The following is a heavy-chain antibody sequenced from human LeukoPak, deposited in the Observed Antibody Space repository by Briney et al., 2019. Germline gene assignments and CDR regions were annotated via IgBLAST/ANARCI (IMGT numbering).Heavy chain of an antibody. CDR1: GGSFSGYY. CDR2: INHSGST. D-gene: IGHD3-22*01. J-gene: IGHJ5*02. CDR3: ARQYEYYYDSSGYP. V-gene: IGHV4-34*01. Sequence: PSETLSLTCAVYGGSFSGYYWSWIRQPPGKGLEWIGEINHSGSTYYNPSLKSRVTISVDTSMNQFSLKLSSVTAADTAVYYCARQYEYYYDSSGYPWGQGTLVTVSS.